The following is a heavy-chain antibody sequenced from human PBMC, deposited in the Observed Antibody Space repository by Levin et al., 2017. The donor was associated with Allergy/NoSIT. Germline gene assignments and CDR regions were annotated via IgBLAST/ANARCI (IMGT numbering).Heavy chain of an antibody. J-gene: IGHJ4*02. CDR3: ASLPSSSWYSEL. CDR2: ISSTSSYI. V-gene: IGHV3-21*01. Sequence: MAGGSLRLSCAASGFTFSSYSMNWVRQAPGKGLEWVSSISSTSSYIYYADSVKGRFTISRDNAKNSLYLQMNSLRAEDTAVYYCASLPSSSWYSELWGQGTLVTVSS. CDR1: GFTFSSYS. D-gene: IGHD6-13*01.